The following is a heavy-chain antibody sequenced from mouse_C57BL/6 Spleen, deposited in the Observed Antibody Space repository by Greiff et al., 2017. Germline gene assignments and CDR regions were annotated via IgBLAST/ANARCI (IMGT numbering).Heavy chain of an antibody. CDR2: ISSGSSTI. V-gene: IGHV5-17*01. J-gene: IGHJ2*01. D-gene: IGHD1-1*01. CDR3: AREATVVAYFDY. CDR1: GFTFSDYG. Sequence: VQLKESGGGLVKPGGSLKLSCAASGFTFSDYGMHWVRQAPEKGLEWVAYISSGSSTIYYADTVKGRFTISRDNAKNTLFLQMTSLRSEYTAMYYCAREATVVAYFDYWGQGTTLTVSS.